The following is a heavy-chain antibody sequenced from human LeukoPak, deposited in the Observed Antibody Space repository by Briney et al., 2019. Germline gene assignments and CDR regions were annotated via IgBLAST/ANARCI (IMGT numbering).Heavy chain of an antibody. V-gene: IGHV1-69*13. CDR1: GGTFSSYA. Sequence: ASVKVSCKASGGTFSSYAISWVRQAPGQGLEWMGGIIPIFGTANYAQKFQGRVTITADESTSTAYMELSSLRSEDTAVYYCARERHPTDYGHSKSYYYYGMDVWGQGTTVTVSS. D-gene: IGHD4-17*01. J-gene: IGHJ6*02. CDR3: ARERHPTDYGHSKSYYYYGMDV. CDR2: IIPIFGTA.